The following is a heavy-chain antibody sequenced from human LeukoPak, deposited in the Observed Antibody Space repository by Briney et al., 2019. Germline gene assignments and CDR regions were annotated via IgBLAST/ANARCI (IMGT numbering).Heavy chain of an antibody. D-gene: IGHD3-22*01. V-gene: IGHV1-69*04. CDR3: ARGPSGDSGYPDY. J-gene: IGHJ4*02. Sequence: SVKVSCKASGGTFSSYAISWVRQAPGQGLEWMGRIIPILGIANYAQKFQGRVTITADKSTSTAYMELSSLRSEDTAVYYCARGPSGDSGYPDYWGQGTLVTVSS. CDR2: IIPILGIA. CDR1: GGTFSSYA.